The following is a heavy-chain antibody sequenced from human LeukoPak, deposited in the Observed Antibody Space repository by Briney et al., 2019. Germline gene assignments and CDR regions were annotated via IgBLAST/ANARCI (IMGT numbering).Heavy chain of an antibody. J-gene: IGHJ4*02. Sequence: GGSLRLSCAASGFTFSSYGMHWVRQAPGKGLEWVAFIRYDGSNKYYADSVKGRFTISRDNSKNTLYLQMNSLRAEDTAVYYCAREGLSGSYHPSLDYWGQGTLVTVSS. CDR3: AREGLSGSYHPSLDY. D-gene: IGHD1-26*01. CDR2: IRYDGSNK. CDR1: GFTFSSYG. V-gene: IGHV3-30*02.